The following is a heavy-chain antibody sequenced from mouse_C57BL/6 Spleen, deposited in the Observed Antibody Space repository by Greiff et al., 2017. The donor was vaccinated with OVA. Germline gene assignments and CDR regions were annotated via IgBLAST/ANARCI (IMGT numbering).Heavy chain of an antibody. V-gene: IGHV1-80*01. CDR2: IYPGDGDT. J-gene: IGHJ2*01. D-gene: IGHD2-4*01. CDR1: GYAFSSYW. CDR3: ARSGDYPYDFEY. Sequence: QVQLQESGAELVKPGASVKISCKASGYAFSSYWMHWVKQRPGKGLEWIGQIYPGDGDTNYNGKFKGKATLTADKSSSTAYLQLSSLTSEDSAVYFCARSGDYPYDFEYWGEGTTLTVSS.